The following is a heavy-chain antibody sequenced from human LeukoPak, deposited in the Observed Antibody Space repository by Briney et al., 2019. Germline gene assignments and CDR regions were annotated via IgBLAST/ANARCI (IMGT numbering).Heavy chain of an antibody. CDR2: VKSKTDGETT. V-gene: IGHV3-15*01. CDR3: VTRISGVAY. D-gene: IGHD1-26*01. CDR1: GFIFKNAW. Sequence: GGSLRHSCAASGFIFKNAWMTWVRQAPGKGLEWVGRVKSKTDGETTDYTAPVKGRFIVSRDDSKNTLFLEMNSLKTEDTAACFCVTRISGVAYWGQGTLVTVSS. J-gene: IGHJ4*02.